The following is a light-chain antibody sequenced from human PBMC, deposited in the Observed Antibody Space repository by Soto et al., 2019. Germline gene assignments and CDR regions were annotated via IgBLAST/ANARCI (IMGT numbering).Light chain of an antibody. J-gene: IGKJ1*01. CDR3: QHYGPSPHM. CDR2: GTS. V-gene: IGKV3-20*01. Sequence: TQSPDTLSVSPGEPVTLSCRVSQTVNSASVAWYQQRPGQSPRLLIYGTSYRATGIPARFSGSGSETDFTLTISRLEPEDSAVYYCQHYGPSPHMFGPGTRVEIK. CDR1: QTVNSAS.